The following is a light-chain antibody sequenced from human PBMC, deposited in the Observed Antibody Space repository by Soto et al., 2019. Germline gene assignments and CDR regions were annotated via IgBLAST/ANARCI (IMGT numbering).Light chain of an antibody. CDR2: GAN. V-gene: IGKV3-20*01. CDR1: QSLTRNY. Sequence: DIVLTQFPGTLSLSPGERATLSCRASQSLTRNYLAWYQQKVGQAPRLLIYGANTRAAGIPGRFSGSGSGTDFTLTISRLEPEDFEVYYCQKYTKSPLTFGGGTKV. CDR3: QKYTKSPLT. J-gene: IGKJ4*01.